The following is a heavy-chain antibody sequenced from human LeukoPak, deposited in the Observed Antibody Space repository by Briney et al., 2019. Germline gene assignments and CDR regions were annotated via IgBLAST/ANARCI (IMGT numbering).Heavy chain of an antibody. D-gene: IGHD3-10*01. Sequence: GALRLSCAASGFTFSSYGMHWVRQAPGKGLEWVAVIWYDGSNKYYADSVKGRFTISRDNSKNTLYLQMNSLRAEDTAVYYCARVSDGGSDYYYYYGMDVWGQGTTVTVSS. CDR2: IWYDGSNK. J-gene: IGHJ6*02. V-gene: IGHV3-33*01. CDR3: ARVSDGGSDYYYYYGMDV. CDR1: GFTFSSYG.